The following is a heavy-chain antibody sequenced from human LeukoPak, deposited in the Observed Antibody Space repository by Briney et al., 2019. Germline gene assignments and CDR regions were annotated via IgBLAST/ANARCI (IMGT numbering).Heavy chain of an antibody. Sequence: GGSLRPSCAASGFTFSSYAMSWVRQAPGKGLEWVSAISGSGGSTYYADSVKGRFTISRDNSKNTLYLQMNSLRAEDTAVYYCARWPYYYDSSGYYLPEQDAFDIWGQGTMVTVSS. V-gene: IGHV3-23*01. CDR1: GFTFSSYA. CDR2: ISGSGGST. CDR3: ARWPYYYDSSGYYLPEQDAFDI. D-gene: IGHD3-22*01. J-gene: IGHJ3*02.